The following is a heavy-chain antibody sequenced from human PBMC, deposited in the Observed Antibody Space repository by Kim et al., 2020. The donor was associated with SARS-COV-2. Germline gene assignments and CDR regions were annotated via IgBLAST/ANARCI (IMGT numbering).Heavy chain of an antibody. CDR2: IYHSGST. J-gene: IGHJ2*01. D-gene: IGHD3-10*01. V-gene: IGHV4-30-2*01. CDR3: ARAWYGSGPGYFDL. Sequence: SETLSLTCAVSGGSISSGGYSWSWIRQPPGKGLEWIGYIYHSGSTYYNPSLKSRVTISVDRSKNQFSLKLSSVTAADTAVYYCARAWYGSGPGYFDLWGR. CDR1: GGSISSGGYS.